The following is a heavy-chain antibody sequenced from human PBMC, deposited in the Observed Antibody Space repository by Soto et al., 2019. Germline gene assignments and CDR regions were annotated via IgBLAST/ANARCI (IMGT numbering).Heavy chain of an antibody. J-gene: IGHJ4*02. CDR2: INHSGST. D-gene: IGHD4-4*01. CDR3: ARIYSNLHY. CDR1: GGSFSGYY. Sequence: TLSLTCAVYGGSFSGYYWSWIRQPPGKGLEWIGEINHSGSTNYNPSLKSRVTISVDTSKNQFSLKLSSVTAADTAVYYCARIYSNLHYWGQGTLVTVSS. V-gene: IGHV4-34*01.